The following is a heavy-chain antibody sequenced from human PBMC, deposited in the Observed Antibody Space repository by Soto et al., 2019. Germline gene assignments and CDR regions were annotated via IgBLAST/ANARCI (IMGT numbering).Heavy chain of an antibody. Sequence: QVQLVQSGAEVKKPGSSVRVSCKASGGTFSNYPIGWVRQAPGQGLEWMGVIIPIFGTTNYAQRFQGRVTLSADESTSTAYMELSSLRYEDTAVYFCARPRTTATTKGYDYWGQGTLVTVSS. CDR1: GGTFSNYP. J-gene: IGHJ4*02. D-gene: IGHD1-1*01. V-gene: IGHV1-69*01. CDR2: IIPIFGTT. CDR3: ARPRTTATTKGYDY.